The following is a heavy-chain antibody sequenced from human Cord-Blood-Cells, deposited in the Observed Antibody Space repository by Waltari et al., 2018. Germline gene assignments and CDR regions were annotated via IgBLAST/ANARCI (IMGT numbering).Heavy chain of an antibody. Sequence: EVQLLESGGGLVQPGGSLRLSCAASGFTFSSYAMSWVRQAPGKGLEWVSAISGSGGSTYYADSVKGRFTISRDNSKNTLYLQMNSLRAGDTAVYYCAKGGSSGWLTFDYWGQGTLVTVSS. V-gene: IGHV3-23*01. D-gene: IGHD6-19*01. CDR2: ISGSGGST. J-gene: IGHJ4*02. CDR1: GFTFSSYA. CDR3: AKGGSSGWLTFDY.